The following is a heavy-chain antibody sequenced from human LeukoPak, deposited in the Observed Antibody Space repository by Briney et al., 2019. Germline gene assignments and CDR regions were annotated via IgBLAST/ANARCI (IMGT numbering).Heavy chain of an antibody. D-gene: IGHD1-26*01. CDR1: GGSLSGYY. V-gene: IGHV4-34*01. J-gene: IGHJ4*02. Sequence: PSETLSLTCAVYGGSLSGYYWSWIRQPPGKGLEWIGEINHSGSTNYNPSLKSRVTISVDTSKNQFSLRLSSVTAADTAVYYCASLRERSYYARGFDYWGQGILVTVSS. CDR3: ASLRERSYYARGFDY. CDR2: INHSGST.